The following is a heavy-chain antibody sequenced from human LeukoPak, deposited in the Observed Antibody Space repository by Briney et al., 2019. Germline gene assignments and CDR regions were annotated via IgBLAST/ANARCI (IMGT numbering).Heavy chain of an antibody. J-gene: IGHJ4*02. V-gene: IGHV5-51*01. CDR1: GYSVTSYW. Sequence: GESLKISCKGSGYSVTSYWIAWGRQMTGKGLEWMGIIYPGDSDTRYSPSFQGQVTISADKSIITAYLQWSSLKASDTDMYYCARHISRRIVGALWGQGTLVTVSS. CDR3: ARHISRRIVGAL. D-gene: IGHD1-26*01. CDR2: IYPGDSDT.